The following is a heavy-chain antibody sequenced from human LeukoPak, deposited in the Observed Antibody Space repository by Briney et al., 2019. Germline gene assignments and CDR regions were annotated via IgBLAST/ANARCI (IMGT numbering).Heavy chain of an antibody. J-gene: IGHJ4*02. V-gene: IGHV1-18*04. Sequence: ASVKVSCKASGYTFSNYGIAWVRQAPGHGLEWMGWISGYSDNTKYAQRLQGRVTMTTDTSTSTAYIELRSLRSDDTAVYYCARDGYFDYWGQRTLVTVSS. CDR3: ARDGYFDY. CDR2: ISGYSDNT. CDR1: GYTFSNYG.